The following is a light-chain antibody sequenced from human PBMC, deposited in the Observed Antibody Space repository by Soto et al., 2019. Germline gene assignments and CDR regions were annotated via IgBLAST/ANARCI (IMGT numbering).Light chain of an antibody. CDR2: AAS. Sequence: IQLTQSPSSLSASVGDRVTITCRASHGISSYLAWYQQKPWKAPKLLIYAASTLQSGVPSRFSGSGSGTDFTLTISSLQPEDFATYYCQQLNSYPTFGQGTRLEI. CDR3: QQLNSYPT. CDR1: HGISSY. J-gene: IGKJ5*01. V-gene: IGKV1-9*01.